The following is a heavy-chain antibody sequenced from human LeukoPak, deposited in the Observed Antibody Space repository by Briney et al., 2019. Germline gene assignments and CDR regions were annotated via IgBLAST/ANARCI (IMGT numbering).Heavy chain of an antibody. CDR3: ARGAGYYYVPFDP. CDR2: INHSGST. Sequence: SETLSLTCAVYGVSLSGYYLSWIRQPPGKGLEWIGEINHSGSTNYNPSLKSRVTISVDTSKNQFSLKLSSVTAADTAVYYCARGAGYYYVPFDPWGQGTLVTVSS. CDR1: GVSLSGYY. J-gene: IGHJ5*02. D-gene: IGHD3-10*02. V-gene: IGHV4-34*01.